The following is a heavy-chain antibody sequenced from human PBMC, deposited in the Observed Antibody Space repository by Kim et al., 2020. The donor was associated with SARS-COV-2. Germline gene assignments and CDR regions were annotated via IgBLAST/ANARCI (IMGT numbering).Heavy chain of an antibody. Sequence: GGSLRLSCAASGFTFSSYAMHWVRQAPGKGLEWVAVISYDGSNKYYADSVKGRFTISRDNSKNTLYLQMNSLRAEDTAVYYCARDLEYDILTGYYPDAF. CDR1: GFTFSSYA. CDR3: ARDLEYDILTGYYPDAF. V-gene: IGHV3-30-3*01. J-gene: IGHJ3*01. D-gene: IGHD3-9*01. CDR2: ISYDGSNK.